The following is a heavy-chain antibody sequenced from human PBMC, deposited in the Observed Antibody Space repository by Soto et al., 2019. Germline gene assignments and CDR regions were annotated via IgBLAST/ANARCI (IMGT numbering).Heavy chain of an antibody. CDR2: IYPGDSDT. CDR1: GYSFTSYW. Sequence: PGESLKISCKGSGYSFTSYWIGWVRQMPGKGLEWMRIIYPGDSDTRYSPSFQGQVTISADKSISTAYLQWSSLKASDTAMYYCASTDSGYSYGVDYYYYGMDVWGQGTTVTVSS. CDR3: ASTDSGYSYGVDYYYYGMDV. V-gene: IGHV5-51*01. J-gene: IGHJ6*02. D-gene: IGHD5-18*01.